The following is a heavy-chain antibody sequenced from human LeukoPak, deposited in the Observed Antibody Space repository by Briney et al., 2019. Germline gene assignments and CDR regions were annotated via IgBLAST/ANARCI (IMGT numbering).Heavy chain of an antibody. CDR1: RFTFTSYV. Sequence: GGSLRLSCVASRFTFTSYVMAWVRQAPGKGLECVSAISGSGHKSYYADSVEGRFTVSRDNSRNTLFMQMNSLRAEDTAVYYCARVSGTIQIWPQPFGDGMAVWAKGPRSPSP. CDR2: ISGSGHKS. V-gene: IGHV3-23*01. CDR3: ARVSGTIQIWPQPFGDGMAV. D-gene: IGHD5-18*01. J-gene: IGHJ6*02.